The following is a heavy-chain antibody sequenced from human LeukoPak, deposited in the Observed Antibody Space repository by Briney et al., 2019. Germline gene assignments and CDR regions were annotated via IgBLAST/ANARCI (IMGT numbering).Heavy chain of an antibody. J-gene: IGHJ4*02. CDR2: ISAYNGNT. CDR1: GYTFTSYG. Sequence: ASVKVSCKASGYTFTSYGISWVRQAPGQGLEWMGWISAYNGNTNYAQKLQGRVTITTDTSTSTAYMELRSLRSDDTAVYYCASGYCSSTSCYGGQDYWGQGTLVTVSS. CDR3: ASGYCSSTSCYGGQDY. V-gene: IGHV1-18*01. D-gene: IGHD2-2*03.